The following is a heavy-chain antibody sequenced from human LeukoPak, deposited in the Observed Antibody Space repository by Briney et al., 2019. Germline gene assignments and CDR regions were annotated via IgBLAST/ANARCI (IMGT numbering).Heavy chain of an antibody. CDR3: AKTSSGWYFFDY. Sequence: PGRSLRLSCAASGFTFDDYAMHWVRQAPGKGLEWVSGISWNSGSIGYADSVKGRFTISRDNSKNTLYLQMNTLRAEDTAVYYCAKTSSGWYFFDYWGQGTLVTVSS. D-gene: IGHD6-19*01. V-gene: IGHV3-9*01. CDR2: ISWNSGSI. J-gene: IGHJ4*02. CDR1: GFTFDDYA.